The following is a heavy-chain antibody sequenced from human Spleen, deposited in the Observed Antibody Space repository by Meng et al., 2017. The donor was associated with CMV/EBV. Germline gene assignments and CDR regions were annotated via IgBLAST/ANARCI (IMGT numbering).Heavy chain of an antibody. Sequence: GESLKISCAASGFTFSSYLMSWVRQAPGKGLEWVANINQDGSEEYYVDSVKGRFTISRDNAKNSLYLHMNSLRAEDTAVYYCARVRDYSNYRFDSRGQGALVTVSS. J-gene: IGHJ4*02. V-gene: IGHV3-7*01. CDR1: GFTFSSYL. CDR3: ARVRDYSNYRFDS. D-gene: IGHD4-11*01. CDR2: INQDGSEE.